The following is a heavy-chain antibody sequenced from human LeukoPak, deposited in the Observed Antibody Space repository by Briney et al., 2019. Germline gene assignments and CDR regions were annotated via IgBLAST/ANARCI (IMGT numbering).Heavy chain of an antibody. Sequence: ASVKVSCKASGYTFSDYDINWVRQATGQGLEWMGWINPNSGNAGYAQKFQGRVTMTRNTSISTAYMELSSLRSEDTAVYYCARALAWGGSSYSYYYMDVWDKGTTVTVAS. D-gene: IGHD1-26*01. CDR2: INPNSGNA. CDR1: GYTFSDYD. V-gene: IGHV1-8*01. CDR3: ARALAWGGSSYSYYYMDV. J-gene: IGHJ6*03.